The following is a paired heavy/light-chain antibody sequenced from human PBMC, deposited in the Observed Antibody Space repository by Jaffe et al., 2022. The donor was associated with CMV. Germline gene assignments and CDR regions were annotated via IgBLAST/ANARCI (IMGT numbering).Heavy chain of an antibody. CDR1: EFTFSSFG. CDR2: MGFDGSQK. Sequence: QVQLVESGGGVVQPGRSLRLSCVASEFTFSSFGMHWVRQAPGKGLEWVAVMGFDGSQKYYVDSVKGRFTISRDNSRNTLYLQMNSLRVEDTAIYYCARAASTSKFGDQYAMDVWGQGTTVTVSS. D-gene: IGHD3-3*01. J-gene: IGHJ6*02. V-gene: IGHV3-33*01. CDR3: ARAASTSKFGDQYAMDV.
Light chain of an antibody. J-gene: IGKJ4*01. CDR2: DAS. V-gene: IGKV3-11*01. Sequence: EIVLTQSPATLSLSPGDRATLSCRASQNIHTYLAWYQQKPGQSPRLLIYDASNRATGIPARFSGSGSGTDLTLTISSLEPEDFAVYYCQQRFDWPLTFGGGTKVEIK. CDR3: QQRFDWPLT. CDR1: QNIHTY.